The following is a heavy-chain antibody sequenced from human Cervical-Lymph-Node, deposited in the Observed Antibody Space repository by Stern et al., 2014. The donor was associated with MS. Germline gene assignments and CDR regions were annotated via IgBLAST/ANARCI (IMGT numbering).Heavy chain of an antibody. Sequence: QVQLQESGPGLVKPSQTLSLTCTVSGGSISSVGYYWTWIRQHPGKGLEWIGYSYYSGSTYYNPSLKSRASISVDTSKNQFSLEVTSVTAADTALYYCARSDRLWGSIDYWGQGTVVTVSS. V-gene: IGHV4-31*03. CDR1: GGSISSVGYY. J-gene: IGHJ4*02. CDR3: ARSDRLWGSIDY. CDR2: SYYSGST. D-gene: IGHD3-16*01.